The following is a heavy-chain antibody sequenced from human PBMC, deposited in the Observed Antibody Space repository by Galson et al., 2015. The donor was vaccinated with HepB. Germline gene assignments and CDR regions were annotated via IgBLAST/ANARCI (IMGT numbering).Heavy chain of an antibody. D-gene: IGHD3-10*01. Sequence: TLSLTCAVYGGSFRDYYWNWIRQSPGKGLEWIGEINHHGTTKYNPSLVGRLSISIDARKSQFSLKLRSVTAADTAKYYCSRVQVRGFFKLYYDGVDVWGQGTTVIVSS. V-gene: IGHV4-34*01. CDR2: INHHGTT. CDR1: GGSFRDYY. CDR3: SRVQVRGFFKLYYDGVDV. J-gene: IGHJ6*02.